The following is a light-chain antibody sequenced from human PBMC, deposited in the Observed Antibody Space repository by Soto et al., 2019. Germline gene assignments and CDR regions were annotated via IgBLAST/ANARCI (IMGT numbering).Light chain of an antibody. CDR1: QTVSYSSTNKNH. CDR3: QQRSNWPPIT. CDR2: DAS. Sequence: DIVMTDSPDSLAVSLGERITINCKSGQTVSYSSTNKNHLAWYQQKPGQAPRLLIYDASNRATGIPARFSGSGSGTDFTLTISSLEPEDFAVYYCQQRSNWPPITFGQGTRLE. V-gene: IGKV3-11*01. J-gene: IGKJ5*01.